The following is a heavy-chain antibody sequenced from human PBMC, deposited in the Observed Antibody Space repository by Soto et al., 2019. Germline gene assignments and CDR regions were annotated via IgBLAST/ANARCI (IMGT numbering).Heavy chain of an antibody. CDR2: IYYSGST. D-gene: IGHD3-10*01. Sequence: LSLTCTVSGGSISSSSYYWGWIRQPPGKGLEWIGSIYYSGSTYYNPSLKSRVTISIDTSKNQFSLKLSSVTAADTAVYYCARRTTMVRGVSRRGFDYWGQGTLVTVSS. J-gene: IGHJ4*02. CDR1: GGSISSSSYY. V-gene: IGHV4-39*01. CDR3: ARRTTMVRGVSRRGFDY.